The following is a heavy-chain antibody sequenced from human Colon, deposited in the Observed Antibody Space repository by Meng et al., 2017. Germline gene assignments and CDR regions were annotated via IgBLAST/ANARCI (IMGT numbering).Heavy chain of an antibody. CDR3: ARYCAGTNCYTGFDF. J-gene: IGHJ4*02. Sequence: QVQLQESGPGLVKPSQTLSLTCTVSGGSISSGGYYWSWIRQHPGKGLEWIGYIYYSGNTYYNPSLKSRVTISVDTSKNQFSLKLSSVTAADTAVYYCARYCAGTNCYTGFDFWGQGTLVTVSS. V-gene: IGHV4-31*03. D-gene: IGHD2-2*02. CDR1: GGSISSGGYY. CDR2: IYYSGNT.